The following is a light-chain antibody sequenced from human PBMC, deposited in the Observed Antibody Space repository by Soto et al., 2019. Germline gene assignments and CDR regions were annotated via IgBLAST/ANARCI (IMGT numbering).Light chain of an antibody. J-gene: IGKJ5*01. CDR3: QQYVISVT. CDR1: QSVPRH. V-gene: IGKV3D-20*01. Sequence: EIVLTQSPASLSLSPGERATVSCRASQSVPRHLAWYQQRPGLPPRLLIYDASSRATGVPDRFSGSGSGTDFTLTISRLEPQDSAIYYCQQYVISVTFGQGTRLEIK. CDR2: DAS.